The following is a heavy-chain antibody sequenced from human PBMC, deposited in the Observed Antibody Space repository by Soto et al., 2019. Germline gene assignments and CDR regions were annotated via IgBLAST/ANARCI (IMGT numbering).Heavy chain of an antibody. V-gene: IGHV4-59*01. CDR2: IYYSGST. CDR3: ARGGYDCSSTSCYIPQPNYYYYYMDV. CDR1: GGSISSYY. D-gene: IGHD2-2*02. J-gene: IGHJ6*03. Sequence: SETLSLTCTVSGGSISSYYWSWIRQPPGKGLEWIGYIYYSGSTNYNPSLKSRVTISVDTSKNQFSLKLSSVTAADTAVYYCARGGYDCSSTSCYIPQPNYYYYYMDVWGKGTTVTVSS.